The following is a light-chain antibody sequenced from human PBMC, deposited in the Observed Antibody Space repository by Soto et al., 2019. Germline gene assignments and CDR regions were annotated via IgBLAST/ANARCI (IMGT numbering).Light chain of an antibody. J-gene: IGKJ1*01. CDR3: MQALPMWT. V-gene: IGKV2-28*01. CDR2: LGS. Sequence: DIVMTQSPLSLPVTPGEPASISCRSSQSLLHSNGYNYLDWYLQKPGQSPQLLISLGSNRASGVPDRFSGSGSGTDFTLKISRVEAGDVGVYYCMQALPMWTFGQGTKVEIK. CDR1: QSLLHSNGYNY.